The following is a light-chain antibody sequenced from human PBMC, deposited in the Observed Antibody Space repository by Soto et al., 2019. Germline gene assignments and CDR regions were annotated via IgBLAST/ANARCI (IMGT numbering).Light chain of an antibody. CDR1: QSVGGS. Sequence: ELVMTQSPATLSVSPGERATLSCRASQSVGGSVAWYQQKPGQAPSLLIYRASTMATGIPARFSGSGSGTEFTLTISSLQSADFAVDYCQQSWTFAQGTKLEIK. J-gene: IGKJ2*02. CDR3: QQSWT. CDR2: RAS. V-gene: IGKV3-15*01.